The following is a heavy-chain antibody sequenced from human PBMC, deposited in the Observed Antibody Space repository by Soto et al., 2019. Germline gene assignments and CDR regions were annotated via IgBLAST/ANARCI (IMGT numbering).Heavy chain of an antibody. Sequence: SETLSLTCTVSGGSISSYYWSWIRQPPGKGQEWIGYIYYSGSTNYNPSLKSRVTISVDTSKNQFSLKLSSVTAADTAVYYCARDGGYSGSYTEYFQHWGQGTLVTVSS. D-gene: IGHD1-26*01. J-gene: IGHJ1*01. CDR2: IYYSGST. CDR3: ARDGGYSGSYTEYFQH. CDR1: GGSISSYY. V-gene: IGHV4-59*01.